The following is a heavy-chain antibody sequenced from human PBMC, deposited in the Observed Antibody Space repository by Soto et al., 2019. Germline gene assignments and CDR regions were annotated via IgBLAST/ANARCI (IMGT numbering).Heavy chain of an antibody. V-gene: IGHV1-3*01. CDR3: ARAVAVPADFDY. D-gene: IGHD6-19*01. J-gene: IGHJ4*02. CDR2: INAGNGNT. CDR1: GYTFTAYA. Sequence: AASVKDSCKASGYTFTAYAMHWVRQAPGQRLEWMGWINAGNGNTKYSQKFQGRVTITRDTSASTAYMELSSLRSEDTAVYYCARAVAVPADFDYWGQGTLVTVSS.